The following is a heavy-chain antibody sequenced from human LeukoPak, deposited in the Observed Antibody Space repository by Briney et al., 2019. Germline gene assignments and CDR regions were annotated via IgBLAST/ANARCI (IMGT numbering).Heavy chain of an antibody. CDR1: GFTFSSYA. Sequence: PGGSLRLSCAASGFTFSSYAMSWVRQAPGKGLEWLSVISTDGGTYFTDSVRGRFTVSRDNSKNTVYLQMNSLRAEDTAVYYCARDTSSGSFYYLDSWGQGTLVAVSS. J-gene: IGHJ4*02. CDR3: ARDTSSGSFYYLDS. CDR2: ISTDGGT. V-gene: IGHV3-66*02. D-gene: IGHD1-26*01.